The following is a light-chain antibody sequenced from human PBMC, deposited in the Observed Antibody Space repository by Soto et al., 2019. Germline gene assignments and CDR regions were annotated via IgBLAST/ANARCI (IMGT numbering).Light chain of an antibody. CDR3: AAWDDSLNAYV. V-gene: IGLV1-36*01. CDR1: NSNIGKNE. CDR2: YDD. J-gene: IGLJ1*01. Sequence: QSVVTQPPSVSEAPRQRVTISCSGSNSNIGKNEGTWYQQVPGKAPKVLIYYDDMRPSGVSDRFSGSKSGTSASLAISGLQSEDEADYYCAAWDDSLNAYVFGTGTQLTVL.